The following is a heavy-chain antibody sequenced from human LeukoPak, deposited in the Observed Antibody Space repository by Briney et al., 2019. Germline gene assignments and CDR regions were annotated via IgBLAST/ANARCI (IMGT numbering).Heavy chain of an antibody. D-gene: IGHD3-9*01. CDR2: MNPNSGNT. Sequence: ASVKVSCKASGYTFTSYDTNWVRQATGQGLEWMGWMNPNSGNTGYAQKFQGRVTMTRNTSISTAYMELSSLRSEDTAVYYCARGVKYYDILTGWYNWFDPWGQGTLVTVSS. J-gene: IGHJ5*02. CDR1: GYTFTSYD. CDR3: ARGVKYYDILTGWYNWFDP. V-gene: IGHV1-8*01.